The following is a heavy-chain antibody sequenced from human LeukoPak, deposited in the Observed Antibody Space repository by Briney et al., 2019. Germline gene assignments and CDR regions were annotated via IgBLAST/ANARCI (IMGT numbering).Heavy chain of an antibody. CDR2: IYYSGST. CDR1: GGSISSYY. J-gene: IGHJ6*02. Sequence: SETLSLTCTVSGGSISSYYWSWIRQPPGKGLEWIGYIYYSGSTNYNPSLKSRVTISVDTSKNQFSLKLSSVTAADTAVYYCARDLVSWQQLGPDYGMDVWGQGTTVTVSS. CDR3: ARDLVSWQQLGPDYGMDV. V-gene: IGHV4-59*01. D-gene: IGHD6-13*01.